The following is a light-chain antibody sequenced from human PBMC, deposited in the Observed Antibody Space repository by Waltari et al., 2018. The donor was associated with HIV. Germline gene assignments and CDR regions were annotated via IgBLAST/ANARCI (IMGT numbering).Light chain of an antibody. CDR2: KVN. CDR1: SSDVGSYNL. Sequence: QSALTQPASVSGSPGQSITISCTGTSSDVGSYNLVSWYQQHPGKAPKLMIYKVNKWPSGVSNRFSGSKSGNTASLTISGLQAEDEADYYCCSYAGSSPWVFGGGTKLTVL. J-gene: IGLJ3*02. CDR3: CSYAGSSPWV. V-gene: IGLV2-23*02.